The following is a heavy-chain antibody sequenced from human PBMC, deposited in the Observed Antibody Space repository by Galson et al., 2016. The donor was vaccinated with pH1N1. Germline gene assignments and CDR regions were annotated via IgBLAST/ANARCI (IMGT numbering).Heavy chain of an antibody. Sequence: CAISGDSVSGNSAAWNWIRQPPSRGLEWLGRTYYRSKWYNDYAVSVKSRITINPDTSKNQFSLQLNSVTPEDTAVYYCARGGFYYDSSGPSYGMDVWGQGTTVTVSS. D-gene: IGHD3-22*01. CDR1: GDSVSGNSAA. CDR2: TYYRSKWYN. V-gene: IGHV6-1*01. CDR3: ARGGFYYDSSGPSYGMDV. J-gene: IGHJ6*02.